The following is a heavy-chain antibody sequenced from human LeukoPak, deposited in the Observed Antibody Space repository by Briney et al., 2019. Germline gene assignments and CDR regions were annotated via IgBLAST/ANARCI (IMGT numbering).Heavy chain of an antibody. CDR1: GGSISSSSYF. CDR3: ARTYDFWSGQIDY. Sequence: SETLSLTCRVSGGSISSSSYFWGWIRQPPGKGLEWIGSINYSGSTYFNPSLKSRVTTSVDTSRNQFSLKLSSVTAADTAVYYCARTYDFWSGQIDYWGQGTLVTVSS. V-gene: IGHV4-39*01. J-gene: IGHJ4*02. D-gene: IGHD3-3*01. CDR2: INYSGST.